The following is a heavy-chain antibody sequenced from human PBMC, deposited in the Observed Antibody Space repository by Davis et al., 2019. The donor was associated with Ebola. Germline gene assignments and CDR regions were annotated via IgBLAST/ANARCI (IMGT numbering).Heavy chain of an antibody. CDR2: IKSKTDGGTT. D-gene: IGHD1-26*01. V-gene: IGHV3-15*01. CDR3: TTDLSGSYYDYYYYYYMDV. Sequence: PGGSLRLSCAASGFTFSNAWMSWVRQAPGKGLEWVGRIKSKTDGGTTDYAAPVKGRFTISRDDSKNTLYLQMNSLKTEDTAVYYCTTDLSGSYYDYYYYYYMDVWGKGTTVTVSS. J-gene: IGHJ6*03. CDR1: GFTFSNAW.